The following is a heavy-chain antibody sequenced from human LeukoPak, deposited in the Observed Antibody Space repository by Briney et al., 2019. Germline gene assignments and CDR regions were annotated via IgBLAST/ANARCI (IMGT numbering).Heavy chain of an antibody. Sequence: GGSLRLSCAASGFTFSSYAMHWVRQAPGKGLEWVAVISYDGSNKYYADSVKGRFTISRGNSKNTLYLQMNSLRAEDTAVYYCARGQVARGGPDPHNWFDPWGQGTLVTVSS. CDR2: ISYDGSNK. J-gene: IGHJ5*02. CDR1: GFTFSSYA. V-gene: IGHV3-30-3*01. CDR3: ARGQVARGGPDPHNWFDP. D-gene: IGHD3-16*01.